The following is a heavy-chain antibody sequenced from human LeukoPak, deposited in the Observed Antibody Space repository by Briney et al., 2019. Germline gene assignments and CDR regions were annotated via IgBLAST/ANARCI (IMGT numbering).Heavy chain of an antibody. D-gene: IGHD1-26*01. Sequence: PGGSLRLSCAASGFTFSSYSMNWVRQAPGKGLEWVSSISSSSSYIYYADSVKGRFTISRDNAKNSLYLQVNSLRAEDTAVYYCARDLVGGSFDYWGQGTLVTVSS. J-gene: IGHJ4*02. CDR3: ARDLVGGSFDY. V-gene: IGHV3-21*01. CDR2: ISSSSSYI. CDR1: GFTFSSYS.